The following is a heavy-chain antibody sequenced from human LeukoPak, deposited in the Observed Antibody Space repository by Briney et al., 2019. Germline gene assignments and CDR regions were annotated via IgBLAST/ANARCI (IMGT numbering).Heavy chain of an antibody. CDR3: AKLPTYYFDSSVYHFDY. Sequence: GGSLRLSCAASGFTFDDYAMHWVRHAPGKGLEWVSTISGSGGSANYADSVKGRFTISRDNSKNTLYLQMNSLRAEDTAVYYCAKLPTYYFDSSVYHFDYWGRGTLVTVSS. J-gene: IGHJ4*02. CDR1: GFTFDDYA. V-gene: IGHV3-23*01. CDR2: ISGSGGSA. D-gene: IGHD3-22*01.